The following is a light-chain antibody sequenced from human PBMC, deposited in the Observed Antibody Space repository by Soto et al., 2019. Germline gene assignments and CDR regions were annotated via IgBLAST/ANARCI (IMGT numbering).Light chain of an antibody. J-gene: IGKJ3*01. V-gene: IGKV1-9*01. CDR2: AAS. CDR3: QQLNSYPLT. CDR1: QDISNY. Sequence: DIQLTQSPSFLSASVGDRVTITCVASQDISNYLVWYQQKPGKAPKPLIYAASTLQSGVPSRFSGSGSGTEFTLTISSLQPEDFATYYCQQLNSYPLTFGPGTKVDIK.